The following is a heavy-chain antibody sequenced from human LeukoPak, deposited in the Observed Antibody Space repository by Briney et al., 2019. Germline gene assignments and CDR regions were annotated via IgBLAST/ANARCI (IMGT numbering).Heavy chain of an antibody. J-gene: IGHJ4*02. D-gene: IGHD4-23*01. CDR2: IYYSGST. Sequence: SETLSLTCTVSGGSISSYYWSWIRQPPGKGLEWIGYIYYSGSTNYNPSLKSRVTISVDTSKNQFSLKLSSVTAADTAVYYCASSDYGGSSVDYWGQGTLVTVSS. CDR3: ASSDYGGSSVDY. V-gene: IGHV4-59*01. CDR1: GGSISSYY.